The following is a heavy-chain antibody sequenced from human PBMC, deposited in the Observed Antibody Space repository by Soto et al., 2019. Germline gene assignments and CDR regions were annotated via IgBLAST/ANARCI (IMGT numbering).Heavy chain of an antibody. CDR2: VSHDGRNT. CDR1: GFTFSDYA. J-gene: IGHJ4*02. CDR3: AKGGRQWLVTSDFNY. D-gene: IGHD6-19*01. Sequence: VQLVESGGGVVQPGRSLRLSCAAPGFTFSDYAMHWVRQAPGKGLEWVAVVSHDGRNTHYADSVKGRFAISRDSSKNTVSLEMTSLRAEDTAVYYCAKGGRQWLVTSDFNYWGQGALVTVSS. V-gene: IGHV3-30*18.